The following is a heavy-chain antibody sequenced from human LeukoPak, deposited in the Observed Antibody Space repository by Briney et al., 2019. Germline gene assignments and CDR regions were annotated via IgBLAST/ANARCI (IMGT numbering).Heavy chain of an antibody. CDR3: ARDDGSSYYGMDV. Sequence: PGGSLRLSCAASGFTFSVYYMSWIRQAPGKGLEWVSYISSSSSYTNYADSVKGRFTISRDNAKNSLYLQMNSLRAEDTAVYYCARDDGSSYYGMDVWGQGTTVTVSS. J-gene: IGHJ6*02. V-gene: IGHV3-11*06. CDR1: GFTFSVYY. CDR2: ISSSSSYT. D-gene: IGHD5-24*01.